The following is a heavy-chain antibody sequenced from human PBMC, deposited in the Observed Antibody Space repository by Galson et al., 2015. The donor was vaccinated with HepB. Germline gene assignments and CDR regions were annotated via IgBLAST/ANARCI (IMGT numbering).Heavy chain of an antibody. V-gene: IGHV3-74*01. CDR1: GFTFSSYS. CDR3: AREWGQLSPFDY. Sequence: SLRLSCAASGFTFSSYSMNWVRQAPGKGLVWVSRINSDGSSTSYADSVKGRFTISRDNAKNTLYLQMNSLRAEDTAVYYCAREWGQLSPFDYWGQGTLVTVSS. D-gene: IGHD6-6*01. J-gene: IGHJ4*02. CDR2: INSDGSST.